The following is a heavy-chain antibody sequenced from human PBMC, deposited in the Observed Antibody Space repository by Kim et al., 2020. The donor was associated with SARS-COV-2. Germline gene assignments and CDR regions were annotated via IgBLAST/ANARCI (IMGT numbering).Heavy chain of an antibody. Sequence: GGSLRLSCAASGFTFSSSWMYLVRQAPGKGLLWVSRINSDGRTTNYAPPATARSTPSRHNDKNTLYLQLNSLSADHTAAYHSASTWSLPPCRHGTLLT. CDR3: ASTWSLPP. CDR1: GFTFSSSW. D-gene: IGHD2-8*02. V-gene: IGHV3-74*01. J-gene: IGHJ5*02. CDR2: INSDGRTT.